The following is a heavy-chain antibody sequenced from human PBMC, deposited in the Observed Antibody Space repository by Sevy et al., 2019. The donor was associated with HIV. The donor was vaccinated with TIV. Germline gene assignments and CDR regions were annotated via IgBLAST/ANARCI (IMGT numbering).Heavy chain of an antibody. Sequence: GGSLRLSCAASGFTFSSYGMHWVRQAPGKGLEWVAVISYDGSNKYYADSVKGRFTISRDNSKNTLYLQMNSLRAEDTAVYYCAKDSSSSYYDFWSGYYDYYYYYGIDVWGQGTTVTVSS. J-gene: IGHJ6*02. CDR3: AKDSSSSYYDFWSGYYDYYYYYGIDV. CDR1: GFTFSSYG. D-gene: IGHD3-3*01. V-gene: IGHV3-30*18. CDR2: ISYDGSNK.